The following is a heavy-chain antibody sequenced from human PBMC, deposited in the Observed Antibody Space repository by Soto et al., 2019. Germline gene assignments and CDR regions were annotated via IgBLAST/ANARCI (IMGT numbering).Heavy chain of an antibody. V-gene: IGHV4-59*01. CDR1: GGSISSYY. Sequence: PSETLSLTCTVSGGSISSYYWSWIRQPPGKGLEWIGYIYYSGSTNYNPSLKSRVTISVDTSKNQFSLKLSSVTAADTAVYFCARRYGASFDYWGQGPWSPSPQ. J-gene: IGHJ4*02. CDR2: IYYSGST. CDR3: ARRYGASFDY. D-gene: IGHD4-17*01.